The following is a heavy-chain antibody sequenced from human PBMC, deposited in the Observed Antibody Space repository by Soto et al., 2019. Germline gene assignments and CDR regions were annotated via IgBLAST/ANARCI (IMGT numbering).Heavy chain of an antibody. V-gene: IGHV1-69*13. Sequence: ASVKLSCKASGGTFGSHAISWVRQAPGQGLEWMGGIIPIFGTANYAQKFQGRVTITADESTSTGYMELSSLRSEDTAVYYCANDDGGNVDDGMDDWGQGTTETVSS. D-gene: IGHD4-17*01. CDR3: ANDDGGNVDDGMDD. J-gene: IGHJ6*02. CDR2: IIPIFGTA. CDR1: GGTFGSHA.